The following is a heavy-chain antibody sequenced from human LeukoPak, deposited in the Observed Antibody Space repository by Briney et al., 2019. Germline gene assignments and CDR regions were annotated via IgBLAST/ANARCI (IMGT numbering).Heavy chain of an antibody. J-gene: IGHJ6*03. CDR1: GGSISSGDYY. CDR2: IYYSGST. CDR3: ARAPPNYLWSGYGYYYMDV. D-gene: IGHD3-3*01. Sequence: SETLSLTCTVSGGSISSGDYYWSWIRQPPGKALEWIGYIYYSGSTYYNPSLKSRVTISVDTSKNQFSLKLSSVTAADTAVYYCARAPPNYLWSGYGYYYMDVWGKGTTVTVSS. V-gene: IGHV4-30-4*08.